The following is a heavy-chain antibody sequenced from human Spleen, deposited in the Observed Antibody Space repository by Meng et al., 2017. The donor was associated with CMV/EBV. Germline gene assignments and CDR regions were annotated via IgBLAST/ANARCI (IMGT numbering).Heavy chain of an antibody. J-gene: IGHJ6*02. D-gene: IGHD7-27*01. Sequence: GGSLRLSCAASGFTVSSNYMSWVRQAPGKGLEWVSAISSTSSYIYDADSVKGRFTISRDNAKNSLYLQMNSLRAEDTAVYYCARDLNWGAVRVGILDYYGMDVWGQGTTVTVSS. CDR3: ARDLNWGAVRVGILDYYGMDV. CDR2: ISSTSSYI. CDR1: GFTVSSNY. V-gene: IGHV3-21*01.